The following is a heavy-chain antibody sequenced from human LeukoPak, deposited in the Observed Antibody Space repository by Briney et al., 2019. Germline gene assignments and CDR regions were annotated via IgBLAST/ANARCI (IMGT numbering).Heavy chain of an antibody. J-gene: IGHJ6*02. V-gene: IGHV1-2*04. CDR2: INPNSGGT. D-gene: IGHD3-22*01. Sequence: ASVKVSCKASGGTFSSYAISWVRQAPGQGLEWMGWINPNSGGTNYSQKFQGWVTMTRDTSISTAYMELSRLRSDDTAVYYCARENAEDYYDSSGPNYGMDVWGQGTTVTVSS. CDR3: ARENAEDYYDSSGPNYGMDV. CDR1: GGTFSSYA.